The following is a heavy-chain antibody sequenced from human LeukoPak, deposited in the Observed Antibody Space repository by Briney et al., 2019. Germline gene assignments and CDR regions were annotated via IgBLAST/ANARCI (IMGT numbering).Heavy chain of an antibody. CDR1: GFTFVSYS. CDR3: ARLRRNSDSGGYYYYYDY. D-gene: IGHD3-22*01. Sequence: GGSLRLSCAASGFTFVSYSFXXXXXXPXXXXXXXXXIXXXGSXIYYADSVKGRFTISRDNAENSVHLQMNSLRVEDTAVYYCARLRRNSDSGGYYYYYDYWGQGTLVTVSS. CDR2: IXXXGSXI. V-gene: IGHV3-21*01. J-gene: IGHJ4*02.